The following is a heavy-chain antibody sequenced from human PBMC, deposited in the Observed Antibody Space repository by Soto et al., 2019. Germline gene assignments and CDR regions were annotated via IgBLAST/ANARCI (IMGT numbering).Heavy chain of an antibody. CDR2: ISGSGGST. Sequence: GGSLRLSCAASGFTFSNYAVTWVRQAPGKGLEWVSTISGSGGSTYYADSVKGRFTISRDNSKNTLYLQMNSLRAEDTAVYYCAKSPGGYYSFDIWGQGTMVTVSS. J-gene: IGHJ3*02. CDR1: GFTFSNYA. D-gene: IGHD3-3*01. CDR3: AKSPGGYYSFDI. V-gene: IGHV3-23*01.